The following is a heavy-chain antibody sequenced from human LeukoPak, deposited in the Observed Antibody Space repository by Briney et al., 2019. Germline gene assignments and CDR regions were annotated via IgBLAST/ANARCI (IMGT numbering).Heavy chain of an antibody. CDR1: GGSISGYY. CDR3: ATWDTNWFDP. Sequence: SETLSLTCTVSGGSISGYYWSWIRQPPGKGLEWIGYIYYSASTNYNPSLKSRVTISVDTSKNQFSLKLSSVTAADTAVYYCATWDTNWFDPWGQGTLVTVSS. V-gene: IGHV4-59*08. CDR2: IYYSAST. D-gene: IGHD5-18*01. J-gene: IGHJ5*02.